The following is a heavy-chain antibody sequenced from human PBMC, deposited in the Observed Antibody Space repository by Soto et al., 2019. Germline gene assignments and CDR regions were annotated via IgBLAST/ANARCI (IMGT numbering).Heavy chain of an antibody. J-gene: IGHJ4*02. CDR3: AHRRRYYDSSGYYYLDY. Sequence: QITLKESGPTLVKTTQTLTLTCTFSGFSLSTSGVGVGWIRQPPGKALEWLALIYWDDDKRYSPSLKSRLTITKDTSKNQVVLTMNNMDPVDTATYYCAHRRRYYDSSGYYYLDYWGQGTLVTVSS. CDR2: IYWDDDK. CDR1: GFSLSTSGVG. D-gene: IGHD3-22*01. V-gene: IGHV2-5*02.